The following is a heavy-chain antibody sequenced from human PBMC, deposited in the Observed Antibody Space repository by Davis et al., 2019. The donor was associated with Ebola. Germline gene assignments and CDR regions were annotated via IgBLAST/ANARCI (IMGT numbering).Heavy chain of an antibody. V-gene: IGHV4-34*01. J-gene: IGHJ4*02. CDR1: GGSFSGYY. CDR2: INHSGST. Sequence: SETLSLTCAVYGGSFSGYYWSWIRQPPGKGLEWIGEINHSGSTNYNPSLKSRVTISVDTSKNQFSLRLSSVTAADTAVYYCARDQRASYFDYWGQGTLVTVSS. CDR3: ARDQRASYFDY.